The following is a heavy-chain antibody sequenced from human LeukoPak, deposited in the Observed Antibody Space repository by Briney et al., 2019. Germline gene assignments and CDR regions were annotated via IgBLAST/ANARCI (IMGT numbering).Heavy chain of an antibody. Sequence: GGSLRLSCTASGFTSSGYSMNWIRQAPGKGLEWVSSFGTRSTSVYHAGSVKGRFAISRDNAKNSLYLQMNSVRAEDTALYYCAREVSEGFDFWGQGALVTVSS. V-gene: IGHV3-21*01. D-gene: IGHD3-22*01. CDR3: AREVSEGFDF. CDR1: GFTSSGYS. CDR2: FGTRSTSV. J-gene: IGHJ4*02.